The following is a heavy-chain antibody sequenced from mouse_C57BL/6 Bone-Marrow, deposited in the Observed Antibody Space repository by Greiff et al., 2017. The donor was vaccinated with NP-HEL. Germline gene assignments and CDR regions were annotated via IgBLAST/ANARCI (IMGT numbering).Heavy chain of an antibody. CDR2: ISSGGSYT. J-gene: IGHJ4*01. D-gene: IGHD3-2*02. Sequence: EVQRVESGGDLVKPGGSLKLSCAASGFTFSSYGMSWVRQTPDKRLEWVATISSGGSYTYYPDSVKGRFTISRDNAKNTLYLRMSSLKSEDTAMYYCARHDSSGYDYYAMDYWGQGTSVTVSS. CDR1: GFTFSSYG. CDR3: ARHDSSGYDYYAMDY. V-gene: IGHV5-6*01.